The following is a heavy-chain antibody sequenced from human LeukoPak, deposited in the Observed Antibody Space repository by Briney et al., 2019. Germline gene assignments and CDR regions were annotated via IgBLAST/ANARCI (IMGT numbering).Heavy chain of an antibody. J-gene: IGHJ4*02. Sequence: PSETLSLTCTVSGGSISSGDYYWSWIRQPPGKGLEWIGYIYYSGSTYYNPSLKGRVTISVDTSKNQFSLKLSSVTAADTAVYYCARGVRFLEYFDYWGQGTLVTVSS. CDR1: GGSISSGDYY. D-gene: IGHD3-3*01. V-gene: IGHV4-30-4*01. CDR3: ARGVRFLEYFDY. CDR2: IYYSGST.